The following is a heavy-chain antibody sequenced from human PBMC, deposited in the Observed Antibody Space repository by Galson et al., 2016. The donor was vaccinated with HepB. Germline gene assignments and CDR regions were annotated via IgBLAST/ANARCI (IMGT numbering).Heavy chain of an antibody. CDR1: GFIFADYT. J-gene: IGHJ6*02. CDR3: AKGIGALEWAHGMDV. CDR2: ISWNSGSI. V-gene: IGHV3-9*01. D-gene: IGHD3-3*01. Sequence: SLRLSCAASGFIFADYTMYWVRQAPGKGLEWVSHISWNSGSIVYADSVKGRVTITRDNAQNSLYLQMNGLRLEDTASYYCAKGIGALEWAHGMDVWGQGTTVTVSS.